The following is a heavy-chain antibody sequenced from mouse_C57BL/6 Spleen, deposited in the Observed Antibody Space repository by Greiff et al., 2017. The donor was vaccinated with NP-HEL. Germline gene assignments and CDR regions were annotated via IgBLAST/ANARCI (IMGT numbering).Heavy chain of an antibody. V-gene: IGHV1-82*01. CDR1: GYAFSSSW. Sequence: VQLQQSGPELVKPGASVKISCKASGYAFSSSWMNWVKQRPGKGLEWIGRIYPGDGDTNYNGKFKGKATLTADKSSSTAYMQLSSLTSEDSAVYFCAPYSNYGYFDVWGTGTTVTVSS. D-gene: IGHD2-5*01. J-gene: IGHJ1*03. CDR3: APYSNYGYFDV. CDR2: IYPGDGDT.